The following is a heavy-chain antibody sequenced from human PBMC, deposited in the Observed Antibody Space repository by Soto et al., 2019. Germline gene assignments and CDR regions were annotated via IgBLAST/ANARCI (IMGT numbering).Heavy chain of an antibody. CDR1: GVSISSSSHF. CDR3: ARHPSGSSFDS. V-gene: IGHV4-39*01. D-gene: IGHD1-26*01. Sequence: QLQLQESGPGLVKPSETLSLTCIVSGVSISSSSHFWSWIRQPPGKGLEWIGTIYYSGTTYYNPSLQIRVTLSVDTCKNQFSLKLSSASAADTAVYYCARHPSGSSFDSWGQGTLVTVSS. CDR2: IYYSGTT. J-gene: IGHJ4*02.